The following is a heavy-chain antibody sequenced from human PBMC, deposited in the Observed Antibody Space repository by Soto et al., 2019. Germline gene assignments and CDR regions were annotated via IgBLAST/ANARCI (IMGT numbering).Heavy chain of an antibody. J-gene: IGHJ1*01. CDR2: ISSSGRAT. V-gene: IGHV3-48*03. D-gene: IGHD3-10*01. CDR3: VREYFGESI. CDR1: GFSFSSYA. Sequence: GGSLRLSCAASGFSFSSYAMNWVRQAPGKGLEWVSHISSSGRATYYADSVRGRFTISRDSAANSLYLQMNSLRAEDTAIYYCVREYFGESIWGVGTLVTVSS.